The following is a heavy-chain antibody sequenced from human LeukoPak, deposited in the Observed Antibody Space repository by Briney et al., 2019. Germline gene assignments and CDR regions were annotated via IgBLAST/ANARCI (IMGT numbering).Heavy chain of an antibody. CDR1: GFSLSNSD. V-gene: IGHV3-13*01. Sequence: GGSLRLSCVASGFSLSNSDLHWVSHATGSGLEWVSAIGLADDTCYSDSVKGRFTISREDAKNSLYLQRNSLRAGDTAGYYCAREIRTVAGFDAYDLWGQGTMVTVSS. CDR2: IGLADDT. CDR3: AREIRTVAGFDAYDL. J-gene: IGHJ3*01. D-gene: IGHD2-15*01.